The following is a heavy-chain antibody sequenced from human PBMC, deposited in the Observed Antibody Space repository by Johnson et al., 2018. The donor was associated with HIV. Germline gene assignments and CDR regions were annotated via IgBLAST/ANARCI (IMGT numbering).Heavy chain of an antibody. D-gene: IGHD3-9*01. CDR2: ISSNGGST. Sequence: MMLVESGGGLVQPGGSLRLSCAASGFTFSSYAMHWVRQAPGKGLEYVSAISSNGGSTYYANSVKGRFTISRDDAKNTVYLQMNSLRVDDMAVYYCARAWGSRDILTALRGAFDIWGQGTMVTVSS. V-gene: IGHV3-64*01. CDR3: ARAWGSRDILTALRGAFDI. J-gene: IGHJ3*02. CDR1: GFTFSSYA.